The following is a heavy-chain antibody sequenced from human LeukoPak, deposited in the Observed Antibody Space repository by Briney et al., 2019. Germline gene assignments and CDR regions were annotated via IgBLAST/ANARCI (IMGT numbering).Heavy chain of an antibody. CDR1: GYTFSSHA. D-gene: IGHD6-13*01. CDR3: ATGIAAAGSYYFDY. Sequence: ASVKVSCKASGYTFSSHAMHWVRQAPGQRLEWMGWINAGNGNTKYSQKFQGRVTITRDTSASTAYMELSSLRSEDTAVYYCATGIAAAGSYYFDYWGQGALVTVSS. V-gene: IGHV1-3*01. J-gene: IGHJ4*02. CDR2: INAGNGNT.